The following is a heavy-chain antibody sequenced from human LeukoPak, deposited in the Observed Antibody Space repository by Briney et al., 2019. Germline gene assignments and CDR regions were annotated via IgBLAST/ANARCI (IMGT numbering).Heavy chain of an antibody. Sequence: WIRQPPGKGLEWIGYIYYSGSTYYNPSLKSRVTISVDTSKNQFSLKLSSVTAADTAVYYCARDYDFYWFDPWGQGTLVTVSS. D-gene: IGHD3-3*01. J-gene: IGHJ5*02. V-gene: IGHV4-30-4*01. CDR2: IYYSGST. CDR3: ARDYDFYWFDP.